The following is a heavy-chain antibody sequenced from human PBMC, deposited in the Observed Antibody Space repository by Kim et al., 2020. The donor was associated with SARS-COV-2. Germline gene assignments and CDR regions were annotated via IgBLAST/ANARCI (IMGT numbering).Heavy chain of an antibody. Sequence: STMSSATSLGGRFTVSRDNAKNSLYLQLNSLRAEDTAVYYCASARGHWGQGTLVIVSS. D-gene: IGHD3-10*01. V-gene: IGHV3-48*04. CDR2: STM. J-gene: IGHJ1*01. CDR3: ASARGH.